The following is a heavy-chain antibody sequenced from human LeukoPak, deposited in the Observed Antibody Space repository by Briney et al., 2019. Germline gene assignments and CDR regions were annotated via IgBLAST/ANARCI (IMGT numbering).Heavy chain of an antibody. Sequence: PGRSLRLSCAASGFSLSGYGMHWVRQAPGKGLEWGAVISYDGSKKYYADSVKGRFTISRDNPKNTQYMEMNSLKAEDAGVYYCASVRGAHDYDYWGQGTLVTVSS. V-gene: IGHV3-30-3*01. CDR1: GFSLSGYG. CDR2: ISYDGSKK. CDR3: ASVRGAHDYDY. J-gene: IGHJ4*02. D-gene: IGHD3-10*02.